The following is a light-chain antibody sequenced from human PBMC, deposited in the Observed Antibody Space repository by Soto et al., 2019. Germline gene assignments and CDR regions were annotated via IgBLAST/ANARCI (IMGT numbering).Light chain of an antibody. J-gene: IGKJ1*01. CDR1: QSVSSS. CDR3: QQFNTWPKT. Sequence: EIVMTQSPATLSASPGETATLSCRASQSVSSSLAWYQQKPGQAPRLLISDASTRAAGLPARFSGSGSGTEFTLTISSFRSEDFAVYFCQQFNTWPKTFGQGTRVDIK. V-gene: IGKV3-15*01. CDR2: DAS.